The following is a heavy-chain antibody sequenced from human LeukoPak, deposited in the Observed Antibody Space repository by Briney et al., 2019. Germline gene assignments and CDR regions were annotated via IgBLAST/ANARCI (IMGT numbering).Heavy chain of an antibody. CDR3: ARQSSGPYDAFDI. CDR2: IYPGDSDT. J-gene: IGHJ3*02. V-gene: IGHV5-51*01. CDR1: GYSFTSYW. Sequence: GESLKISCKGSGYSFTSYWIGWVRQMPGKGQEWMGIIYPGDSDTRYSPSFQGQVTISADKSISTAYLQWSSLKASDTAMYYCARQSSGPYDAFDIWGQGTMVTVSS.